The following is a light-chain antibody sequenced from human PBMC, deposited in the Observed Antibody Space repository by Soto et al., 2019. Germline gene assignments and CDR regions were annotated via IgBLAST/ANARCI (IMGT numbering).Light chain of an antibody. CDR2: DAS. V-gene: IGKV3-15*01. CDR1: QSVSSN. CDR3: QQYNNWPLT. Sequence: EILMTQSPATLSVSPGERATLSCRASQSVSSNLAWYQQKPGQAPRLLIYDASTRATDTPGRFSGSGSGTEFTLTISSLQSEDFAVYYCQQYNNWPLTFGGGTKVEIK. J-gene: IGKJ4*01.